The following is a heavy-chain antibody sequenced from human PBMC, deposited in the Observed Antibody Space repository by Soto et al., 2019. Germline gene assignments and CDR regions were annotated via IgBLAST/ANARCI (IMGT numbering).Heavy chain of an antibody. CDR2: VNSDGSIT. CDR1: GFTFDSYW. D-gene: IGHD2-21*01. J-gene: IGHJ4*02. V-gene: IGHV3-74*01. Sequence: EVRLEESGGGLVQPGGSLRLSCAASGFTFDSYWMYWVRQAPGKGLVWVSRVNSDGSITTYADSVKGRFTISRDNAKNTLSLQMNSLRVEDTAVYYCATSEGAVVISPYFCDYWGQGALVTVSS. CDR3: ATSEGAVVISPYFCDY.